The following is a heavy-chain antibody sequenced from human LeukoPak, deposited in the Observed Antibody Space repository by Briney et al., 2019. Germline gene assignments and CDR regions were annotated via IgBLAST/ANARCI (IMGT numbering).Heavy chain of an antibody. D-gene: IGHD3-22*01. V-gene: IGHV4-4*07. Sequence: PSETLSLTCPVSGGSISSYYWSWIRQPAGKGLEWIGRIYTSGSTNYNPSLKSRVTMSVDTSKNQFSLKLSSVTAADTAVYYCARGRYYYDSSGYEELDYWGQGTLVTVSS. CDR2: IYTSGST. J-gene: IGHJ4*02. CDR3: ARGRYYYDSSGYEELDY. CDR1: GGSISSYY.